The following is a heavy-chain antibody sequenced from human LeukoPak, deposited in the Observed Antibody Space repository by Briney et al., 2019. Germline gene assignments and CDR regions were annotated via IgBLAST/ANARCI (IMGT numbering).Heavy chain of an antibody. Sequence: PGGSLRLSCAAFGFTFTTYWMTWVRQAPGKGLQWVANIKPDGSEKFYVDSVRGRFTISRDNAKSSLYLQMNNLRADDAAVYYCARFGRDSSGYYYFDYWGQGALVTVSS. CDR1: GFTFTTYW. CDR3: ARFGRDSSGYYYFDY. V-gene: IGHV3-7*01. CDR2: IKPDGSEK. J-gene: IGHJ4*02. D-gene: IGHD3-22*01.